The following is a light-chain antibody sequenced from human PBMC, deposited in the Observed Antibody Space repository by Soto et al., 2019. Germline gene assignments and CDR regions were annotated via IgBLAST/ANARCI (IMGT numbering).Light chain of an antibody. Sequence: EIVLTQSPASLSLPPGERAALSCRASQSVSSYLAWYQQKPGQAPRLLIYDASNRATGIPARFSVSGSGTDFTLTISSLQPEDFAVYYCQQRSNWPLTFGGGTKVDIK. CDR1: QSVSSY. CDR2: DAS. V-gene: IGKV3-11*01. J-gene: IGKJ4*01. CDR3: QQRSNWPLT.